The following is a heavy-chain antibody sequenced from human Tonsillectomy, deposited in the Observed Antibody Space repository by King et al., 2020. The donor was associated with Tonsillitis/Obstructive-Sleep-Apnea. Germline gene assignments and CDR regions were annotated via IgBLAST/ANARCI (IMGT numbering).Heavy chain of an antibody. D-gene: IGHD3-22*01. CDR3: AKDEVIGASRYFDY. V-gene: IGHV3-30*18. Sequence: VQLVESGGGVVQPGRSLRLSYAASGFTFSSYGMHWVRQAPGKGLEWVAVISYDGSNKYYADSVKGRFTISRDNSKNTLYLQMNSLRAEDTAVYYYAKDEVIGASRYFDYWGQGTLVTVSS. J-gene: IGHJ4*02. CDR2: ISYDGSNK. CDR1: GFTFSSYG.